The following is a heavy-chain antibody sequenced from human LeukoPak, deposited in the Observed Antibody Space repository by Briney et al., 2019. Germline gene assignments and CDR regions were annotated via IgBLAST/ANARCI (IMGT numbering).Heavy chain of an antibody. J-gene: IGHJ3*02. CDR2: IYHSGST. V-gene: IGHV4-38-2*01. D-gene: IGHD3-16*01. CDR1: GYSISSGYY. Sequence: PSETLSLTCAVSGYSISSGYYWGWIRPPPGKGLEWIGSIYHSGSTYYNPSLKSRVTISVDTSKNQFSLKLSSVTAADTAVYYCARHVKLPTYVRGAFDIWGQGTMVTVSS. CDR3: ARHVKLPTYVRGAFDI.